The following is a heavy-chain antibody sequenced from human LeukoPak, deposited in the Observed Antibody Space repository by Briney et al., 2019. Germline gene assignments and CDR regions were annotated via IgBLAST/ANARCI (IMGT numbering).Heavy chain of an antibody. CDR2: IYYSGST. Sequence: SETLSLTCAVSGGSISSSNWWSWVRQPPGKGLEWLGEIYYSGSTTYNPPLKSRVTISVDKSKNQFSLKLSSVTAADTAVYYCARVRVARGRVTHDYWGQGTLVTVSS. D-gene: IGHD3-16*01. V-gene: IGHV4-4*02. J-gene: IGHJ4*02. CDR3: ARVRVARGRVTHDY. CDR1: GGSISSSNW.